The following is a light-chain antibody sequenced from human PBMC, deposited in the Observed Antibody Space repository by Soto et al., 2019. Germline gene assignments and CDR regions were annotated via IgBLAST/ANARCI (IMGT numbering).Light chain of an antibody. Sequence: QSALTQPASVSGSPGQSITISRTGTSSDVGGHNYVSWYQQHPGTAPKLMIYEVTNRPSGVSNRFSGSKSGNTASLTISGLQAEDEADYYCSSYTSSTTLDVVFGGGTKLTVL. CDR3: SSYTSSTTLDVV. V-gene: IGLV2-14*01. J-gene: IGLJ2*01. CDR1: SSDVGGHNY. CDR2: EVT.